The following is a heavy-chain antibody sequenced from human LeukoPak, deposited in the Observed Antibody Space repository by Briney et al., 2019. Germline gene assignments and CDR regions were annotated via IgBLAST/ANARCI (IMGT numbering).Heavy chain of an antibody. V-gene: IGHV5-51*01. CDR2: IYPGDSDT. D-gene: IGHD5-12*01. CDR1: GYSFTSYW. Sequence: GESLKISCKGSGYSFTSYWIGWVRQMPGKGLEWMGIIYPGDSDTRYSPSFQGQVTISADKSISTAYLQWSSLKASDTAMYYCASSPAGSFSGYDLQFWGQGTPVTVSS. J-gene: IGHJ4*02. CDR3: ASSPAGSFSGYDLQF.